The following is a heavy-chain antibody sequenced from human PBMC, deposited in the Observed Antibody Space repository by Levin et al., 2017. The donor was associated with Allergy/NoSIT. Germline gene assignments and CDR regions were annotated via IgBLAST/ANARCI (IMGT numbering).Heavy chain of an antibody. Sequence: LRPSCTVSGVSISSGGYYWSWIRQHPGKGLEWIGYIYYSGSTYYNPSLKSRVTISVDTSKNQFSLKLSSVTAADTAVYYCARHLGCSGGSCYPGSWFDPWGQGTLVTVSS. J-gene: IGHJ5*02. D-gene: IGHD2-15*01. CDR2: IYYSGST. V-gene: IGHV4-31*03. CDR3: ARHLGCSGGSCYPGSWFDP. CDR1: GVSISSGGYY.